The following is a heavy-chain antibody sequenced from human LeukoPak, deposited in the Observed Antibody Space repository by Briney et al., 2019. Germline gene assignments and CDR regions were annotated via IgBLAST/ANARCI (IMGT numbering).Heavy chain of an antibody. CDR2: IYYGGST. CDR1: GGSISSGDYS. CDR3: AREEIAYCGGDCSLAFDI. Sequence: SETLSLTCTVSGGSISSGDYSWSWIRQPPGKSLEWIGYIYYGGSTYYNPSLKSRVTISVDTSKNQFSLKLSSVTAADTAVYYCAREEIAYCGGDCSLAFDIWGQGTMVTVSS. J-gene: IGHJ3*02. V-gene: IGHV4-30-4*01. D-gene: IGHD2-21*02.